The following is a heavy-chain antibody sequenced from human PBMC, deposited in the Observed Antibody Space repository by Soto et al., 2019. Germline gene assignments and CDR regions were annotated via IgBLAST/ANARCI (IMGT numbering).Heavy chain of an antibody. D-gene: IGHD1-7*01. CDR2: IDPSDSYT. CDR3: ASVRLNNWNYGDRGLDV. V-gene: IGHV5-10-1*01. CDR1: GYSFTSYW. J-gene: IGHJ6*02. Sequence: GESLKISCKGSGYSFTSYWISWVRQMPGKGLEWMGRIDPSDSYTNYSPSFQGHVTISADKSISTAYLQWSSLKASDTAMYYCASVRLNNWNYGDRGLDVWGQGPTANVS.